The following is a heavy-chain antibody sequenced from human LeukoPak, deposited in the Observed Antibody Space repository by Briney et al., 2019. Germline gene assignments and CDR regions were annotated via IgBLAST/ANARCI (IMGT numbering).Heavy chain of an antibody. CDR2: IYYSGST. D-gene: IGHD3-10*01. CDR1: GGSISNISYY. CDR3: ARPIRSRDNNWFDP. J-gene: IGHJ5*02. V-gene: IGHV4-39*01. Sequence: SETLSLTCPVSGGSISNISYYWGWIRQPPGTGLEWIGSIYYSGSTYYNPSLKSRVTISVDTSANQFSLKLNSVTAADTAVYYCARPIRSRDNNWFDPWGQGILVTASS.